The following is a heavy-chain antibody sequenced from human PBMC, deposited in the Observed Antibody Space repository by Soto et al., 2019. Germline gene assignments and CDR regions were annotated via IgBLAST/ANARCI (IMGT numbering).Heavy chain of an antibody. CDR2: IYYSGST. J-gene: IGHJ4*02. V-gene: IGHV4-31*11. CDR1: GYSISSGGYY. D-gene: IGHD2-8*01. Sequence: SETLSLTCAVSGYSISSGGYYWSWIRQHPGKGLEWIGYIYYSGSTYYNPSLKSRVTISVDTSKNQFSLKLSSVTAADTAVYYCARGGLNGVWIPKIIKTYSYGWGYFDYWGQGTLVTVSS. CDR3: ARGGLNGVWIPKIIKTYSYGWGYFDY.